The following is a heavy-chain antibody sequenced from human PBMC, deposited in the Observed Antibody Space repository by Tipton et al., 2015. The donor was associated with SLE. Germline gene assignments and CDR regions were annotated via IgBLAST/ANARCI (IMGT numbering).Heavy chain of an antibody. J-gene: IGHJ5*02. V-gene: IGHV4-34*01. Sequence: TLSLTCAVYGGSFRGYYWSWIRQPPGKGLEWIGEINHSGSTNYNPSLKSRVTISIDTSKNQFSLKLSSVTAADTAVYYCARHKDFLEWLSSANWFDPWGQGTLVTVSS. CDR1: GGSFRGYY. CDR2: INHSGST. CDR3: ARHKDFLEWLSSANWFDP. D-gene: IGHD3-3*01.